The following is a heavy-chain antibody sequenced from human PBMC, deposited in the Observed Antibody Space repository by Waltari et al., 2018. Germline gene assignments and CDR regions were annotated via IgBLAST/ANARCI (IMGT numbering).Heavy chain of an antibody. J-gene: IGHJ3*02. V-gene: IGHV1-8*01. D-gene: IGHD4-4*01. CDR3: ARGYSHDRDGAFDI. CDR1: GYSFTRID. Sequence: QVQLVQSGVEVKRPGASVKVSCKASGYSFTRIDINWVRQALGQGLAWMGWMNPNSVNTDYAQRFQSRVTITRDTSISAAYMELTNLRSEDTAVYDGARGYSHDRDGAFDIWGQGTMVIVSS. CDR2: MNPNSVNT.